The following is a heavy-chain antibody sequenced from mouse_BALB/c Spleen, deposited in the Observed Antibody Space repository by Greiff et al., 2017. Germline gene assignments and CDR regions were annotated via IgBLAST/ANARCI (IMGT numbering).Heavy chain of an antibody. J-gene: IGHJ4*01. Sequence: QVQLQQSGAELMKPGASVKISCKATGYTFSSYWIEWVKQRPGHGLEWIGEILPGSGSTNYNEKFKGKATFTADTSSNTAYMQLSSLTSEDSAVYYCARGGSPHYAMDYWGQGTSVTVSS. CDR2: ILPGSGST. CDR1: GYTFSSYW. V-gene: IGHV1-9*01. CDR3: ARGGSPHYAMDY.